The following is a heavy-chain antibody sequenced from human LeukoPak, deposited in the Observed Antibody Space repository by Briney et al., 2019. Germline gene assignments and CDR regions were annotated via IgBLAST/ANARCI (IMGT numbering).Heavy chain of an antibody. J-gene: IGHJ3*02. D-gene: IGHD1-26*01. CDR1: GGPISSSYF. V-gene: IGHV4-39*01. Sequence: PSETLSLTCTVSGGPISSSYFWGWIRQPPGKGLEWIGTIDYSGTTYYNPSLKSRVTISVDTSKNQFSLKLSSVTAPDTAVYYCARHSGGSYVYAFDIWGQGTMVTVSS. CDR2: IDYSGTT. CDR3: ARHSGGSYVYAFDI.